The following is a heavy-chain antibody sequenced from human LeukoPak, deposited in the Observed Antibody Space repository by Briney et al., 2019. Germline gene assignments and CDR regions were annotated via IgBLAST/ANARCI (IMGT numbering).Heavy chain of an antibody. J-gene: IGHJ4*02. Sequence: GGSLRLSCAAPGFTFSTYWMSWVRQAPGKGLEWVANIKQDGSEKYYVDSVKGRFTISRDNAKNSLYLQMNSLRAEDTAVYYCARTALAFDYWGQGTLVTVSS. CDR2: IKQDGSEK. V-gene: IGHV3-7*04. CDR1: GFTFSTYW. D-gene: IGHD1-1*01. CDR3: ARTALAFDY.